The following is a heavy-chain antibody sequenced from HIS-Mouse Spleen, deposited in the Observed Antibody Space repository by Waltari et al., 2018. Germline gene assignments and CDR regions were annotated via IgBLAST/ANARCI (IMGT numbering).Heavy chain of an antibody. CDR2: IYYSGGT. CDR3: AREIPYSSSWYDWYFDL. V-gene: IGHV4-39*07. J-gene: IGHJ2*01. Sequence: QLQLQESGPGLVKPSETLSLTCTVSGGSISSSSYYWGWIRQPPGKGLEGIGSIYYSGGTSYNPSLRVRVPISVDTSKNQFSLKLSSVTAADTAVYYCAREIPYSSSWYDWYFDLWGRGTLVTVSS. CDR1: GGSISSSSYY. D-gene: IGHD6-13*01.